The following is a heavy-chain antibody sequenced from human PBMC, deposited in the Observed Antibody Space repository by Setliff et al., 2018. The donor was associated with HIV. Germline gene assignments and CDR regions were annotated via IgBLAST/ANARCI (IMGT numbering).Heavy chain of an antibody. CDR2: IYHSGNT. CDR1: GGSISSSNW. Sequence: TSETLSLTCAVSGGSISSSNWWSWVRQPPGKGLEWIGEIYHSGNTNYNPSLKSRVTISLDTSKNQFSLKLSSVTAADTAMYYCASLAAGRSYYFDYWGQGTLVTVSS. CDR3: ASLAAGRSYYFDY. J-gene: IGHJ4*02. D-gene: IGHD6-13*01. V-gene: IGHV4-4*02.